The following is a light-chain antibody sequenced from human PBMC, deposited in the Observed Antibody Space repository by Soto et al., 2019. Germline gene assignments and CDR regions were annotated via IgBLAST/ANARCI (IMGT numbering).Light chain of an antibody. V-gene: IGKV1-9*01. Sequence: IQLTQSPSSLSASVVDRVTITGRASQDFSNYLAWYQQKPGEAPKLLIYVASTLHSGLPSRFSGSGSGTEFTLTINSLQPEDFATYYCQQLNSFPLTFGGGTKVDI. CDR2: VAS. CDR3: QQLNSFPLT. CDR1: QDFSNY. J-gene: IGKJ4*01.